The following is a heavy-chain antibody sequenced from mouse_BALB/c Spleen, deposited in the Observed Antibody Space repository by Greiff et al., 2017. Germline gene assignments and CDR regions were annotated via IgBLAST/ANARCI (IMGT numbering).Heavy chain of an antibody. D-gene: IGHD1-1*01. CDR2: IRNKANGYTT. Sequence: EVKLVESGGGLVQPGGSLRLSCATSGFTFTDYYMSWVRQPPGKALEWLGFIRNKANGYTTEYSASVKGRFTISRDNSQSILYLQMNTLRAEDSATYYCARVGSIYAMDYWGQGTSVTVSS. CDR1: GFTFTDYY. V-gene: IGHV7-3*02. J-gene: IGHJ4*01. CDR3: ARVGSIYAMDY.